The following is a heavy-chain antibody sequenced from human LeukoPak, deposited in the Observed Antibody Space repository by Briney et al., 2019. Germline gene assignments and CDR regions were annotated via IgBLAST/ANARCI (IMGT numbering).Heavy chain of an antibody. V-gene: IGHV3-23*01. Sequence: GGSLRLSCAASGFTVTNNYMSWVRQAPGKGLEWVSAISGSGGSTYYADSVKGRFTISRDNSKNTLYLQMNSLRAEDTAVYYCAKGKTYYYDSSGYSDPLDYWGQGTLVTVSS. D-gene: IGHD3-22*01. CDR3: AKGKTYYYDSSGYSDPLDY. J-gene: IGHJ4*02. CDR2: ISGSGGST. CDR1: GFTVTNNY.